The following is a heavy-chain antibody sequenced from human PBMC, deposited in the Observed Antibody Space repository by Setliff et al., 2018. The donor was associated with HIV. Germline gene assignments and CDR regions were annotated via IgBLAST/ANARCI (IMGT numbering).Heavy chain of an antibody. V-gene: IGHV4-59*11. CDR3: GSGYCSSTTCYDDYYYMDV. CDR1: GGSISGHY. CDR2: IFYTGST. J-gene: IGHJ6*03. D-gene: IGHD2-2*01. Sequence: LSLTCTVSGGSISGHYWSWIRQPPGKGLEWIAYIFYTGSTNYNPSLKSRVTISVDTSKNQFFLKLSSVTAADTAVYYCGSGYCSSTTCYDDYYYMDVWGKGSTVTVSS.